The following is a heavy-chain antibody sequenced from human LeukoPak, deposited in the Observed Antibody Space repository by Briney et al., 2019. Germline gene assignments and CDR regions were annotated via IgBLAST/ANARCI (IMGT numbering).Heavy chain of an antibody. CDR2: ISGSGGST. V-gene: IGHV3-23*01. J-gene: IGHJ4*02. CDR3: AKAGCSYGHFDY. D-gene: IGHD5-18*01. Sequence: GGSLRLSCATSGFTFSSYAMSWVRQAPGKGLEWVSAISGSGGSTYYADSVKGRFTISRDNSKNTLYLQMNSLRAEDTAVYYCAKAGCSYGHFDYWGQGTLVTVSS. CDR1: GFTFSSYA.